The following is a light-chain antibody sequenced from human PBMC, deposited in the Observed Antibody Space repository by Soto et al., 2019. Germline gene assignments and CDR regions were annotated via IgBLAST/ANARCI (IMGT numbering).Light chain of an antibody. Sequence: EIVMTQSPATLSVSPGERATLSCRASQSVSSNLAWYQQKPAQTPKLLIYVASTRATGIPARFSGSGSGTEFALTIGSLQSEDFAVYCCQPYNVWPLTFGGGTKVEFK. CDR2: VAS. CDR1: QSVSSN. J-gene: IGKJ4*01. V-gene: IGKV3-15*01. CDR3: QPYNVWPLT.